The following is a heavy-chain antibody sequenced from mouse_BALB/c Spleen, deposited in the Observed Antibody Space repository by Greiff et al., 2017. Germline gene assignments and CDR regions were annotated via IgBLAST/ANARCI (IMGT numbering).Heavy chain of an antibody. Sequence: VQLKESGPELVKPGASVKISCKASGYTFTDYNMHWVKQSHGKSLEWIGYIYPYNGGTGYNQKFKSKATLTVDNSSSTAYMELRSLTSEDSAVYYCGRGGGYGMEYWGEGTWVTVS. CDR1: GYTFTDYN. V-gene: IGHV1S29*02. J-gene: IGHJ4*01. CDR3: GRGGGYGMEY. CDR2: IYPYNGGT. D-gene: IGHD1-1*02.